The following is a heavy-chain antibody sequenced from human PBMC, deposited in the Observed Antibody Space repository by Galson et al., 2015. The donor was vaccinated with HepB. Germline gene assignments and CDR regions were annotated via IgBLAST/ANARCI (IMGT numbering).Heavy chain of an antibody. CDR1: GFTFSHYW. V-gene: IGHV3-74*01. CDR2: ISNDGTIT. Sequence: SLRLSCAASGFTFSHYWMHWVRQVPGKGLAWVSLISNDGTITNYADSVKGRFTISRDNARNTVYLQMDSLRAEDTAVYYCARVYSGWYWFDSWGQGTLSPSPQ. D-gene: IGHD6-19*01. CDR3: ARVYSGWYWFDS. J-gene: IGHJ5*01.